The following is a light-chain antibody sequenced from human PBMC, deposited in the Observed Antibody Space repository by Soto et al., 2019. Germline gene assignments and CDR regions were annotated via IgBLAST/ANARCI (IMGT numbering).Light chain of an antibody. J-gene: IGKJ1*01. CDR3: QTYDGVPWT. Sequence: DIQMTQSPSSLSASVGDRVTITCRASQGIGNNLALYQQHPWKVPNFLIYAPSNLHSGFPARVSSSGSGTDFTISISSLEHADVETWYCQTYDGVPWTFGHGTKV. CDR1: QGIGNN. V-gene: IGKV1-27*01. CDR2: APS.